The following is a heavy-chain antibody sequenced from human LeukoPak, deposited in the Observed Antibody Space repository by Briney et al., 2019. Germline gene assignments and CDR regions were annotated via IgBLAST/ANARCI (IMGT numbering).Heavy chain of an antibody. D-gene: IGHD1-26*01. Sequence: LSLTCTVSGGSISSGGYYWSWIRQPPGKGLEWVSYIGSTIYYADSVKGRFTISRDNAKNSLYLQMNSLRAEDTAVYYCARDRGIVGTTGYYYMDVWGKGTTVTVSS. J-gene: IGHJ6*03. V-gene: IGHV3-11*04. CDR3: ARDRGIVGTTGYYYMDV. CDR1: GGSISSGGYY. CDR2: IGSTI.